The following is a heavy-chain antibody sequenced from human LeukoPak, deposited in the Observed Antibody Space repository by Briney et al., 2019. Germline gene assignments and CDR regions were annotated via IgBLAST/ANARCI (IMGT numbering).Heavy chain of an antibody. CDR1: GGSISSYY. CDR3: ARDRYCSGGSCYTTVFDY. V-gene: IGHV4-59*01. D-gene: IGHD2-15*01. Sequence: SETLSLTCTVSGGSISSYYWSWIRQPPGKGLEWIGYIYYSGSTNYNPSLKSRVTISVDTSKNQFSLKLSSVTAADTAVYYCARDRYCSGGSCYTTVFDYWGQGTLVTVSS. J-gene: IGHJ4*02. CDR2: IYYSGST.